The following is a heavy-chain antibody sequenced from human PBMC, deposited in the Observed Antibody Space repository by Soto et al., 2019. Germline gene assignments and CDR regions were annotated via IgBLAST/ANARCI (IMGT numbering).Heavy chain of an antibody. D-gene: IGHD5-12*01. V-gene: IGHV4-39*01. Sequence: GGSIKVGGYYWGWIRQPPGKGLEWVATIYYSGTTYYNPSLKSRLTISLDTSRNQFSLDLTSVTAADTAVYYCARLAYSHYSTWGQGTLVT. J-gene: IGHJ4*02. CDR3: ARLAYSHYST. CDR1: GGSIKVGGYY. CDR2: IYYSGTT.